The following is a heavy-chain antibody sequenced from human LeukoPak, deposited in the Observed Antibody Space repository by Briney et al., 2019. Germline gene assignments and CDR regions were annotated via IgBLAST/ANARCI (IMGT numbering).Heavy chain of an antibody. CDR1: GFTFSTYW. CDR2: TKKDGSEK. V-gene: IGHV3-7*01. CDR3: AREATGHSASWGDY. Sequence: GGSLRLSGVGSGFTFSTYWMSWVRQAPGKGLEWGANTKKDGSEKYYVGSVKGRFTISGDNAQNSVYLHMNSLRVEDTAVYSCAREATGHSASWGDYWGQGTPVTAPS. D-gene: IGHD6-13*01. J-gene: IGHJ4*02.